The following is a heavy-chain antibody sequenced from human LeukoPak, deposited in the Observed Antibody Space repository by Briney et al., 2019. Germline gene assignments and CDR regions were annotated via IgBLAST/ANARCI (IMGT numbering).Heavy chain of an antibody. V-gene: IGHV3-48*03. CDR2: ISSSGSTI. CDR1: GFTFSSYE. D-gene: IGHD3-10*01. J-gene: IGHJ4*02. CDR3: ARVPPSMVRGGHVDY. Sequence: GGSLRLSCAASGFTFSSYEMNWVRQAPGKGLEWVSYISSSGSTIYYADSVKGRFTISRDNAKNSLYLQMNSLRAEDTAVYYCARVPPSMVRGGHVDYWGQGTLVTVSS.